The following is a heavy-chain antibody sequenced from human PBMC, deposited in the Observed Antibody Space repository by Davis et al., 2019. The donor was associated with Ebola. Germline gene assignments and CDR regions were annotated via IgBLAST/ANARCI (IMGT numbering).Heavy chain of an antibody. CDR3: ARDKGTVTPSDY. Sequence: AASVKVSCKASGYTFTSYGFSWVRQAPGQGLEWMGWISTYNGNTNYAQKFQGRVTMTTDTSTTTAYMELRSLRPDDPAMYFCARDKGTVTPSDYWGQGTLVTVSS. J-gene: IGHJ4*02. CDR2: ISTYNGNT. CDR1: GYTFTSYG. D-gene: IGHD1-14*01. V-gene: IGHV1-18*04.